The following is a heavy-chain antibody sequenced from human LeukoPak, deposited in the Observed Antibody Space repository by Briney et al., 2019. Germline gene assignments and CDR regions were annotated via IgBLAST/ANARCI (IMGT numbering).Heavy chain of an antibody. J-gene: IGHJ4*02. CDR1: GYTFTSYG. Sequence: ASVKVSCKASGYTFTSYGISWVRQAPGEGLEWIGSISAYNGNTNYAQKLQGTVTMTPDTSTSTAYMELSSLRSDDTAVYYCATDPIDYWGQGTLVTVSS. V-gene: IGHV1-18*04. CDR3: ATDPIDY. CDR2: ISAYNGNT.